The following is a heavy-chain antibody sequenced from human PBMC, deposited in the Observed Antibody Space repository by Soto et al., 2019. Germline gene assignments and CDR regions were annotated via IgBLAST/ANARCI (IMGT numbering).Heavy chain of an antibody. CDR2: ISYDGSNK. CDR3: AREAHYYDSSGYNPGEYYYYYGMDV. V-gene: IGHV3-30-3*01. J-gene: IGHJ6*02. Sequence: GGSLRLSCAASGFTFSSYAMHWVRQAPGKGLEWVAVISYDGSNKYYADSVKGRFTISRDNSKITLYLQMNSLRAEDTAVYYCAREAHYYDSSGYNPGEYYYYYGMDVWGQGTTVTVSS. D-gene: IGHD3-22*01. CDR1: GFTFSSYA.